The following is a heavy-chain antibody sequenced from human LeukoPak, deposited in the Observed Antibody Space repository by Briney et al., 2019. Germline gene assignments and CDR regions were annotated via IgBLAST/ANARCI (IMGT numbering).Heavy chain of an antibody. CDR3: ARGSSDKSYYYYMDV. J-gene: IGHJ6*03. CDR2: IIPIFGTA. D-gene: IGHD2-2*01. V-gene: IGHV1-69*06. CDR1: GYTFTNYA. Sequence: ASVKVSCKASGYTFTNYAMNWVRQAPGQGLEWMGGIIPIFGTANYAQKFQGRVTITADKSTSTAYMELSSLRSEDTAVYYCARGSSDKSYYYYMDVWGKGTTVTVSS.